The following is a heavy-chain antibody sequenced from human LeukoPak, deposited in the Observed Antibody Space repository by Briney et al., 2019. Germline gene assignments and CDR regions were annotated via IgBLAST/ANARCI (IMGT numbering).Heavy chain of an antibody. D-gene: IGHD6-19*01. Sequence: GGSLRLSCAASGFTFSSYWMHWVRQVPGKGLVWVSRIKTDGSSTSYADSVKGRFTIARDNAKNTLYLQMNSLRAEDTAVYCCARERSSGWSDYWGQGTLVTVSS. J-gene: IGHJ4*02. CDR2: IKTDGSST. V-gene: IGHV3-74*01. CDR1: GFTFSSYW. CDR3: ARERSSGWSDY.